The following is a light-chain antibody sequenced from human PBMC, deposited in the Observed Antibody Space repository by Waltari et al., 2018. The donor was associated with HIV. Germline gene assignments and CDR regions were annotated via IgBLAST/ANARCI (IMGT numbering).Light chain of an antibody. CDR1: SSDVGGYNF. J-gene: IGLJ3*02. CDR2: EVS. Sequence: QPASVSGSPGQSITISCTGTSSDVGGYNFVSWYQQHPGKAPKLMIYEVSNRPSGVSNRFSGSKSGNTASLTISGLQAEDEADYYCSSYTSSSTLVLGGGTKLTVL. V-gene: IGLV2-14*01. CDR3: SSYTSSSTLV.